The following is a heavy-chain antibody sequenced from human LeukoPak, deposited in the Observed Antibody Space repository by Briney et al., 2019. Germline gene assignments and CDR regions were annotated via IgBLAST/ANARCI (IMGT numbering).Heavy chain of an antibody. D-gene: IGHD1-20*01. CDR2: ISWNSGSI. CDR1: GFTFDDYA. CDR3: AREVSVEGPIASSFDS. J-gene: IGHJ4*02. V-gene: IGHV3-9*01. Sequence: GGSLRLSCAASGFTFDDYAMHWVRQAPGKGLEWVSGISWNSGSIGYADSVKGRFTISRDNAKNSLYLQMNSLRAEDTAVYYCAREVSVEGPIASSFDSWGQGILVTVSS.